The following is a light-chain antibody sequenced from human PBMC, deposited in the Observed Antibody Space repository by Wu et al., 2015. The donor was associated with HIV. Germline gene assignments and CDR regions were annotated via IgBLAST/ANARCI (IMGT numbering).Light chain of an antibody. CDR3: QQFNNYLSLT. Sequence: GDRVTITCRASQGISSALAWYQQKPGKAPKLLIYDASSLESGVPSRFSGSGSGTDFTLTISSLQPEDFATYYCQQFNNYLSLTFGGGTKVEIK. J-gene: IGKJ4*01. CDR1: QGISSA. CDR2: DAS. V-gene: IGKV1D-13*01.